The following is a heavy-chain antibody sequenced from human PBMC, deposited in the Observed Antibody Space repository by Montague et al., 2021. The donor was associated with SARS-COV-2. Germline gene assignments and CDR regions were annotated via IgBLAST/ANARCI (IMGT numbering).Heavy chain of an antibody. CDR2: IYYSGST. CDR3: ARGSGWMGNAFDI. D-gene: IGHD6-19*01. V-gene: IGHV4-59*01. CDR1: GGSISSYY. Sequence: SETLSLTCTVSGGSISSYYWSWIRQPPGKGLEWIGYIYYSGSTNYNPSLKSRVTISVDTSKNQFSLKLSSVTAAHTAVYYCARGSGWMGNAFDIWGQGTMVTVSS. J-gene: IGHJ3*02.